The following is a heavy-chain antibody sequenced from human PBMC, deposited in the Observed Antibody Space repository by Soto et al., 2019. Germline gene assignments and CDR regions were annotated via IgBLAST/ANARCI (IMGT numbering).Heavy chain of an antibody. CDR3: ARGGAHIAAAGRFGY. Sequence: PSETLSLTCTVSGGSISSSSYYWGWIRQPPGKGLEWIGSIYYSGSTYYNPSLKSRVTISVDTSKNQFSLKLSSVTAADTAVYYCARGGAHIAAAGRFGYWGQGTLVTVSS. J-gene: IGHJ4*02. CDR1: GGSISSSSYY. CDR2: IYYSGST. V-gene: IGHV4-39*01. D-gene: IGHD6-13*01.